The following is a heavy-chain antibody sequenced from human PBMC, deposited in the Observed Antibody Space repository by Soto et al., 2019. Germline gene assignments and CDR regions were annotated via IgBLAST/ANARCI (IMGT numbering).Heavy chain of an antibody. D-gene: IGHD3-3*01. CDR1: GGSISSYY. J-gene: IGHJ3*02. CDR3: AREGQPELSGAFDI. Sequence: SETLSLTCTVSGGSISSYYWSWIRQPPGKGLEWIGYIYYSGSTNYNPSLKSRVTISVDTSKNQFSLKLSSVTAADTAVYYCAREGQPELSGAFDIWGQGTMVTVSS. CDR2: IYYSGST. V-gene: IGHV4-59*01.